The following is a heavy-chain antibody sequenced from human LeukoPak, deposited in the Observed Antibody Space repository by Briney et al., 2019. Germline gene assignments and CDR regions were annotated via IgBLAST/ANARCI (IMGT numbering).Heavy chain of an antibody. CDR3: ARVTATVTIGGIDY. D-gene: IGHD4-17*01. CDR2: INHSGST. CDR1: GGSFSGYY. Sequence: KTSGTLSLTCAVYGGSFSGYYWSWIRQPPGKGLEWIGEINHSGSTNYNPSLKSRVTISVDTSKNQFSLKLSSVTAADTAVYYCARVTATVTIGGIDYWGQGTLVTVSS. J-gene: IGHJ4*02. V-gene: IGHV4-34*01.